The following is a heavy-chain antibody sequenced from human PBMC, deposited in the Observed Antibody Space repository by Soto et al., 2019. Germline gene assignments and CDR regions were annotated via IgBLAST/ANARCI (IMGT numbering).Heavy chain of an antibody. J-gene: IGHJ4*02. CDR2: ISYGGDNK. D-gene: IGHD6-13*01. V-gene: IGHV3-30*09. Sequence: QVQLVESGGGVVQPGRSLRLSCAASRFIFSDYAMHWVRQAPGKGLGWVAVISYGGDNKYYAASVRGRFAISRDNLKNTLYMQMNRLNPEDTAVYHCAKARHSTSWYGVEADFWGQGTLVTVSA. CDR1: RFIFSDYA. CDR3: AKARHSTSWYGVEADF.